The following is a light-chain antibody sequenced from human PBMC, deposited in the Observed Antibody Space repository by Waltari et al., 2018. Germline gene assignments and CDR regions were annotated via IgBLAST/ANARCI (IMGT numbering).Light chain of an antibody. J-gene: IGLJ3*02. CDR3: CSYAGIWV. CDR2: DVT. CDR1: GSDIGDFNS. Sequence: QSALTQPPPVSGSPGQAVTISCAGTGSDIGDFNSVSWYQQHPGKAPKLVIFDVTKRPSGVPDRFSGSKSGTSASLTVSGLQAEDEADYYCCSYAGIWVFGGGTKLTVL. V-gene: IGLV2-11*01.